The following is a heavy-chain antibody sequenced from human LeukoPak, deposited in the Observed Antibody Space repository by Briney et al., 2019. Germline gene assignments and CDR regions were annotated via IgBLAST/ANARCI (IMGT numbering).Heavy chain of an antibody. D-gene: IGHD3-10*02. V-gene: IGHV3-23*01. CDR3: AELGITMIGGV. CDR1: GFTFSSYA. Sequence: GGSLRLSCAASGFTFSSYAMSWVRQAPGKGLEWVSGITGSGDTMHHADSVRGRFTISRDNSKNTLFLQMSSLRAEDTAVYYCAELGITMIGGVWGKGTTVTISS. J-gene: IGHJ6*04. CDR2: ITGSGDTM.